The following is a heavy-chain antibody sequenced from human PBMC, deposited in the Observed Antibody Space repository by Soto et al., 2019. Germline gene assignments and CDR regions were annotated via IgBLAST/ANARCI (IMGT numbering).Heavy chain of an antibody. CDR2: IWYDGSNK. CDR1: GFTFSSYG. CDR3: ARDRGPFNWNDWPHYYYGMDV. Sequence: QVQLVESGGGVVQPGRSLRLSCAASGFTFSSYGMHWVRQAPGKGLEWVTVIWYDGSNKYYADSVKGRFTISRDNSKNTLYLKINSLRVEDTAVYYCARDRGPFNWNDWPHYYYGMDVWGQGTTVTVSS. D-gene: IGHD1-20*01. V-gene: IGHV3-33*01. J-gene: IGHJ6*02.